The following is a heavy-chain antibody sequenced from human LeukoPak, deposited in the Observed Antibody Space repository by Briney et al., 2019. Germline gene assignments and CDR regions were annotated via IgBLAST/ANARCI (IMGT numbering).Heavy chain of an antibody. CDR2: ISAYNGNT. J-gene: IGHJ6*03. Sequence: ASVKVSCKASGYTFTSYGISWVRQARGQGIEWMGWISAYNGNTNYAQKLQGRVTMTTDTSTSTAYMELRSLRSDDTAVYYCARSPLGYYYYYYMDVWGKGTTVTVSS. CDR1: GYTFTSYG. CDR3: ARSPLGYYYYYYMDV. V-gene: IGHV1-18*01.